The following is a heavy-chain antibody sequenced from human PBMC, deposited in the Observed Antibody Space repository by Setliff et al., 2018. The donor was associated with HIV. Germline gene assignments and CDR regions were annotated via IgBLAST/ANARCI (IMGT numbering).Heavy chain of an antibody. J-gene: IGHJ4*02. Sequence: SVKVSCKASGGPFIRYAFNWVRQAPGQGLEWMGEIIPIFGIPSYAQRFQDRVTITADESTNTAYMELSSLRSEDTAVYYCAIVTELDYYGGSGPTHLLFDSWGQGTLVTVSS. CDR2: IIPIFGIP. D-gene: IGHD3-22*01. CDR3: AIVTELDYYGGSGPTHLLFDS. CDR1: GGPFIRYA. V-gene: IGHV1-69*13.